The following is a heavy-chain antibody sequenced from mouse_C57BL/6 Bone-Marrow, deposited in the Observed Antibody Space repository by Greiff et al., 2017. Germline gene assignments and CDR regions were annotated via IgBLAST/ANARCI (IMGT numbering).Heavy chain of an antibody. Sequence: VQLQQSGPELVRPGASVKISCKAPGYTFTSHWMQWVRQRPGQGLEWIGEIFPGSGSTYYNEKFKGKATLTVDTSSSTAYMPLSSLTSEDSAVYFCALYYSNYLTWFAYWGQGTLVTVSA. J-gene: IGHJ3*01. V-gene: IGHV1-56*01. CDR3: ALYYSNYLTWFAY. D-gene: IGHD2-5*01. CDR1: GYTFTSHW. CDR2: IFPGSGST.